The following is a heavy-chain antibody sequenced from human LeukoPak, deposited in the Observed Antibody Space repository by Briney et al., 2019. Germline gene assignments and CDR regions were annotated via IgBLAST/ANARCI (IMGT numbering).Heavy chain of an antibody. CDR3: ARSRSGNYFDY. CDR2: ISSGAGDT. J-gene: IGHJ4*02. V-gene: IGHV3-48*02. Sequence: GGSLRLSCAASGFTFSKYWIHWVRQAPGKGLEWVSYISSGAGDTYYADSVKGRFTISRDNAQNSLYLQMNGLRDEDTAVYHCARSRSGNYFDYWGQGTLVSVSS. D-gene: IGHD1-26*01. CDR1: GFTFSKYW.